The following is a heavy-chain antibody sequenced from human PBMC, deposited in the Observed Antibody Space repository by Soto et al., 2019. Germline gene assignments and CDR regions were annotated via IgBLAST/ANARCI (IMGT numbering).Heavy chain of an antibody. V-gene: IGHV1-3*05. CDR3: ARDLSYYGMDV. J-gene: IGHJ6*02. CDR2: INAGNGNT. CDR1: GYTFTSYA. Sequence: QVQLVQSGAEEKKPGASVQVSCKASGYTFTSYAMHWVRQAPGQRLEWMGWINAGNGNTKYSQTFQGRVTITRDTAASTAYMELSSLRSEDTAVYYCARDLSYYGMDVWGQGTTVTVSS.